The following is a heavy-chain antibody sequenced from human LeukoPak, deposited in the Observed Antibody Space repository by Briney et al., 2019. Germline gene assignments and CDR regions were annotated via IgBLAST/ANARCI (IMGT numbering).Heavy chain of an antibody. V-gene: IGHV4-61*02. CDR3: ARGQSYDILTGYYTLDP. CDR1: GGSISSSSYY. D-gene: IGHD3-9*01. J-gene: IGHJ5*02. Sequence: SETLSLTCTVSGGSISSSSYYWSWIRQPAGKGLEWIGRIYTSGSTNYNPSLKSRVTMSVDTSKNQFSLKLSSVTAADTAVYYCARGQSYDILTGYYTLDPWGQGTLVTVSS. CDR2: IYTSGST.